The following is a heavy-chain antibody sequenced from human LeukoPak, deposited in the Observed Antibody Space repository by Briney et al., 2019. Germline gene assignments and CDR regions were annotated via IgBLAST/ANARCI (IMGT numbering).Heavy chain of an antibody. Sequence: PGGSLRLSCAASGFTFSSHWMTWVRQAPGKGPEWVASINKDGSEQYYVDSVKGRFTISRDNAKNSLSLQVGSLRAEDTAVYYCTRGGATSSWYWFFWGQGTLVTVSS. CDR1: GFTFSSHW. D-gene: IGHD6-13*01. J-gene: IGHJ4*02. CDR3: TRGGATSSWYWFF. V-gene: IGHV3-7*01. CDR2: INKDGSEQ.